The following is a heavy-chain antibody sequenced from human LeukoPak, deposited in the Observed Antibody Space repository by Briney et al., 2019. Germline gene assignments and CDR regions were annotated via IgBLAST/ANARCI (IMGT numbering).Heavy chain of an antibody. D-gene: IGHD3-10*01. CDR1: GYSISSGYY. V-gene: IGHV4-38-2*02. J-gene: IGHJ4*02. CDR2: IYHSGST. CDR3: ARGRRSVGELLTGGDY. Sequence: SETLSLTCTVSGYSISSGYYWGWIRQPPGKGLEWIGSIYHSGSTYYNPSLKSRVTISVDTSKNQFSLKLSSVTAADTAVYYCARGRRSVGELLTGGDYWGQGTLVTVSS.